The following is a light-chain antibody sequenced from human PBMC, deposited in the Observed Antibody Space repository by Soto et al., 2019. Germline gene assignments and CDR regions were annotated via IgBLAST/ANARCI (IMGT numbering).Light chain of an antibody. CDR1: QDIANY. Sequence: DIQMTQSPSSLSAFVGDRVTITCQASQDIANYLNWYQQKPGKAPRLLIYDASTLEIGVPLRFSGSVSGTYFTLTISSLQNEDIATYYCQHYYGDPPTFGPGTKVDIK. CDR2: DAS. V-gene: IGKV1-33*01. J-gene: IGKJ3*01. CDR3: QHYYGDPPT.